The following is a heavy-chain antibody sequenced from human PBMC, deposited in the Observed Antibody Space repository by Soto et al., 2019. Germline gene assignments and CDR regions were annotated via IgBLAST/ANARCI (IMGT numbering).Heavy chain of an antibody. CDR3: ARVKGAGVGSAYFDY. CDR2: ISSRSSYI. CDR1: GFTFSSYS. D-gene: IGHD3-10*01. Sequence: SLRLSCAASGFTFSSYSMNWVRQAPGKGLEWVSSISSRSSYIYYADSVKGRFTISRDNAKNSLYLQMNSLRAEDTAVYYCARVKGAGVGSAYFDYWGQGTLVTVSS. V-gene: IGHV3-21*01. J-gene: IGHJ4*02.